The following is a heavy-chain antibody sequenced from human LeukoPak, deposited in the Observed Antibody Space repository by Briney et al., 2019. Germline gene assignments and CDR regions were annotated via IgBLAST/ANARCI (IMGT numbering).Heavy chain of an antibody. Sequence: SETLSLTCTVSGGSISSGGYYWSWLRQHPGKGLEWIGYIYYSGSTYYNPSLKSRVTISVDTSKNQFSLKLSSVTAADTAVYYCARGGGYSGYDLDYWGQGTLVTVSS. CDR1: GGSISSGGYY. CDR2: IYYSGST. CDR3: ARGGGYSGYDLDY. D-gene: IGHD5-12*01. V-gene: IGHV4-31*03. J-gene: IGHJ4*02.